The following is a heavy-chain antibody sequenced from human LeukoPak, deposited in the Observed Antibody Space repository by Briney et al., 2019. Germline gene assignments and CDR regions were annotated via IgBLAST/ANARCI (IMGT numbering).Heavy chain of an antibody. CDR3: ARDRDTAMAKGPLLFDY. V-gene: IGHV3-33*01. CDR1: GFTFSSYG. Sequence: GGSLRLSCAASGFTFSSYGMHWVRQAPGKGLEWVAVIWYDGSNKYYADSVKGRFTISRDNSKNTLYLQMNSLRAEDTAVYYCARDRDTAMAKGPLLFDYWGQGTLVTVSS. CDR2: IWYDGSNK. D-gene: IGHD5-18*01. J-gene: IGHJ4*02.